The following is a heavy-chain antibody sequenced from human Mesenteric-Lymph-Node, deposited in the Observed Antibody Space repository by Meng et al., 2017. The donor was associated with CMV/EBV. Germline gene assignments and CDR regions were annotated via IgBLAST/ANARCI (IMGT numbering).Heavy chain of an antibody. CDR3: ARERYDFWSVIPHYGMDV. Sequence: GESLKISCAASGFTFSSYSMNWVRQAPGKGLEWVSSISSSSYIYYADSVKGRFTISRDNAKNSLYLQMNSLRAEDTAVYYCARERYDFWSVIPHYGMDVWGQGTTVTVSS. V-gene: IGHV3-21*01. D-gene: IGHD3-3*01. J-gene: IGHJ6*02. CDR2: ISSSSYI. CDR1: GFTFSSYS.